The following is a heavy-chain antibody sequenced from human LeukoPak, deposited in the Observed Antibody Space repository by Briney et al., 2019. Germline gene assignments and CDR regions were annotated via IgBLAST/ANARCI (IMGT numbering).Heavy chain of an antibody. D-gene: IGHD2-15*01. CDR2: ISSSSSYI. CDR3: ARTLGYCSGGSCAVGY. J-gene: IGHJ4*02. V-gene: IGHV3-21*01. Sequence: PGGSLRLSCAASGFTFSTYTMNWVRQAPGKGLEWVSSISSSSSYIYYADSVKGRFTISRDNAKNSLYLQMTSLRAEDTAVYYCARTLGYCSGGSCAVGYWGQGTLVTVSS. CDR1: GFTFSTYT.